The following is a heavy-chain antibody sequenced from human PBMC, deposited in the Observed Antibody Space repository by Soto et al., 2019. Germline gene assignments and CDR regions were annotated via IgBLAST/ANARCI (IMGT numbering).Heavy chain of an antibody. J-gene: IGHJ4*02. CDR3: ARDFIVGSRDYFDY. CDR1: A. Sequence: AVRRVSKKKGKGLEWVAVISYDGRVKYYVDSVKGRFTISRDDSKNTLYLQMNSLRVDDTAVYYCARDFIVGSRDYFDYSGEATLVSGPS. V-gene: IGHV3-30*04. CDR2: ISYDGRVK. D-gene: IGHD1-26*01.